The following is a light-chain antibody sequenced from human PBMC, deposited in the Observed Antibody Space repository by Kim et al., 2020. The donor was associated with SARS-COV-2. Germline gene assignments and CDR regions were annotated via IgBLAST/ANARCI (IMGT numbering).Light chain of an antibody. Sequence: QRVTTSCTGSSANTGGGYDVHWYQQLPGPAPKLLIYGNSNRPSGVPDRFSGSKSGTSASLAITGLQAEDEADYYCQAYDSSLSGSVFGGGTQLTVL. CDR1: SANTGGGYD. CDR2: GNS. V-gene: IGLV1-40*01. J-gene: IGLJ3*02. CDR3: QAYDSSLSGSV.